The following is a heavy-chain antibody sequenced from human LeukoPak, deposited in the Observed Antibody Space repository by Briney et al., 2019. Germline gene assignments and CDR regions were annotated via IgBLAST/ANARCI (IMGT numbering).Heavy chain of an antibody. CDR1: GASISSGLYY. J-gene: IGHJ6*03. Sequence: PSKTLSLTCTVSGASISSGLYYWNWIRQSAGKGLEWIGRIQTSPSRSTYYNPSLKSRVTISVDTSKNQFSLKLSSVTAADTAVYYCARDRLTNYYMDVWGKGTTVTVSS. CDR2: IQTSPSRST. V-gene: IGHV4-61*02. CDR3: ARDRLTNYYMDV. D-gene: IGHD4/OR15-4a*01.